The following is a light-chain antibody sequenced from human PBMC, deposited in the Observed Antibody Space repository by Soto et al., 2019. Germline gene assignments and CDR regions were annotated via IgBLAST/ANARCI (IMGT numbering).Light chain of an antibody. CDR2: GAS. CDR3: QQDDTSPRT. J-gene: IGKJ1*01. CDR1: QSVTSSY. V-gene: IGKV3-20*01. Sequence: EARATHSCGSSQSVTSSYLAWYQQKPGQAPRLLIYGASTRATGIPDRFSGSGSGTDFTLTISRLEPEDFAVYYCQQDDTSPRTFGQGTKVDIK.